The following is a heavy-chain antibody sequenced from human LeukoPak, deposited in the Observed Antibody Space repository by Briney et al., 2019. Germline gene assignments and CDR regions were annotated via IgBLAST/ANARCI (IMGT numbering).Heavy chain of an antibody. CDR3: ARGEYSSSWYPFDY. V-gene: IGHV1-8*01. CDR2: MKSNSGDT. CDR1: GYTFTGYD. Sequence: GASVKVSCKTSGYTFTGYDIHWVRPAPGQGLEWMGWMKSNSGDTHFAQKFQGRVTMTRNTSISTAFMELSSLRSEDTAVYYCARGEYSSSWYPFDYWGQGSLVTVSS. J-gene: IGHJ4*02. D-gene: IGHD6-13*01.